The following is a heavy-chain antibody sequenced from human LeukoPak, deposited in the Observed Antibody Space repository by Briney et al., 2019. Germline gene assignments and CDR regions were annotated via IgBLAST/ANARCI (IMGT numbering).Heavy chain of an antibody. D-gene: IGHD4-11*01. Sequence: SETLPLTCTVSGGSISSGSYYWSWIRQPAGKGLEWIGRIYTSGSTNYNPSLKSRVTISVDTSKNQFSLKPSSVTAADTAVYYCARAGRYSAEDYWGQGTLVTVSS. CDR2: IYTSGST. V-gene: IGHV4-61*02. CDR3: ARAGRYSAEDY. CDR1: GGSISSGSYY. J-gene: IGHJ4*02.